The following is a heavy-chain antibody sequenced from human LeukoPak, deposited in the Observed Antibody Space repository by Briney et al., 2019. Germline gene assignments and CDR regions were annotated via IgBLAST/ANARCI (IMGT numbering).Heavy chain of an antibody. CDR1: GGSISSYY. J-gene: IGHJ5*02. V-gene: IGHV4-4*08. D-gene: IGHD1-7*01. CDR3: ARGANWNYAKFDP. Sequence: SETLSLTCTVSGGSISSYYWSWIRQPPGKGLEWIGYIYTSGSTNYNPSLKSRVTMSVDTSKNQFSLKLSSVTAADTAVYYCARGANWNYAKFDPWGQGTLVTVSS. CDR2: IYTSGST.